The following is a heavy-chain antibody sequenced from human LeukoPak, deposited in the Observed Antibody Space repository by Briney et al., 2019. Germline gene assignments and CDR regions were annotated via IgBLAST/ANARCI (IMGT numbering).Heavy chain of an antibody. D-gene: IGHD6-19*01. CDR2: IRGTGSST. V-gene: IGHV3-23*01. CDR1: GFTFSSYA. J-gene: IGHJ4*02. Sequence: PGGSLRLSCGASGFTFSSYAMAWVRQAPGKGLEWVSAIRGTGSSTYYADSVKGRFTISRDNSKSTLYLQMNSLRAEDTAVYYCAKHSWGLTGWYYFDYWGQGTLVTVSS. CDR3: AKHSWGLTGWYYFDY.